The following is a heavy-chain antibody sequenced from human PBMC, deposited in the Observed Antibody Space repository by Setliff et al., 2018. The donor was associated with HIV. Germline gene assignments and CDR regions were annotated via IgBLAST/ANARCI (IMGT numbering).Heavy chain of an antibody. J-gene: IGHJ4*02. CDR1: GYTFTSYG. D-gene: IGHD3-22*01. Sequence: GASVKVSCKASGYTFTSYGISWVRQAPGQGLEWMGWISAYNGNTNYAQKLQGRVTMTTDTSTSTAYMELRGLRSDDTAVYYCAREEDPLFDDSSGYSPGYWGQGTLVTVSS. CDR2: ISAYNGNT. V-gene: IGHV1-18*01. CDR3: AREEDPLFDDSSGYSPGY.